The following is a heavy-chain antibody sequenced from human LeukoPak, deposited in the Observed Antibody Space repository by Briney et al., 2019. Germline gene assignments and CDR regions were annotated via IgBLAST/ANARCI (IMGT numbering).Heavy chain of an antibody. J-gene: IGHJ4*02. CDR2: IYYSGST. CDR3: ATNGWYCLDH. D-gene: IGHD6-19*01. CDR1: GGSISSGDYY. Sequence: SETLSLTCTVSGGSISSGDYYWSWIRQPPGKGLEWIGYIYYSGSTYYNPSLKSRVTISVDTSKNQFSLRLTSVTAADTAVYYCATNGWYCLDHWGQGTLVTVSS. V-gene: IGHV4-30-4*01.